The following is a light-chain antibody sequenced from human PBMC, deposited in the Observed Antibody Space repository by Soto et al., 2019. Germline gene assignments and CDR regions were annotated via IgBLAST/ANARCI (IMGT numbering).Light chain of an antibody. CDR2: SNN. J-gene: IGLJ1*01. CDR3: AAWDDSLSGLYV. Sequence: QSVLTQPPSASGTPGQRVTISCSASSSSIGRNYVYWYQQLPGTAPKLLIFSNNQRPSGVPDRFSGSRSGTSASLAISGLRSEDEAVYYCAAWDDSLSGLYVFGAGTKVTV. V-gene: IGLV1-47*02. CDR1: SSSIGRNY.